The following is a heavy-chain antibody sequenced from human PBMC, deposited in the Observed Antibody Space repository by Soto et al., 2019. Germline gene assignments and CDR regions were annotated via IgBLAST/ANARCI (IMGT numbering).Heavy chain of an antibody. D-gene: IGHD1-26*01. CDR1: GGSISRTNW. J-gene: IGHJ3*02. Sequence: QVQLQESGPGLVKPSGTLSLTCAVSGGSISRTNWWTWVRQPPGKGLEWIGNMYHSGSTNYNPSLKSRVDISVDKSQKQFSLKLNSVTAADTAVYFCARDRSSGTYYGSYGVFDIWGQGTMVTVSS. V-gene: IGHV4-4*02. CDR2: MYHSGST. CDR3: ARDRSSGTYYGSYGVFDI.